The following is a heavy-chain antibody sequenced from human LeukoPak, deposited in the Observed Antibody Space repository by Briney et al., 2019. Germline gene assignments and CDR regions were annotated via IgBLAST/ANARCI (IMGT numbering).Heavy chain of an antibody. CDR2: ISFDGNNK. J-gene: IGHJ6*02. Sequence: PGGSLRLSYAASGFIFRSYAMHWVRQAPGKGLEWVAVISFDGNNKYYADSVKGRFTISRDNSKNTLYLQMNSLRAEDTAVYYCASGLQRWDLIHYYGMDVWGQGTTVTASS. CDR1: GFIFRSYA. D-gene: IGHD1-26*01. V-gene: IGHV3-30-3*01. CDR3: ASGLQRWDLIHYYGMDV.